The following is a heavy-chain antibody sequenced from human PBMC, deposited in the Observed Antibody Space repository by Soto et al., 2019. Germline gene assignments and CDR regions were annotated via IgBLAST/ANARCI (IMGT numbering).Heavy chain of an antibody. CDR2: IYHSGST. CDR3: ARARRGYSYGESYYGMDV. V-gene: IGHV4-30-2*01. J-gene: IGHJ6*02. CDR1: GGSISSGGYS. Sequence: CAVSGGSISSGGYSWSWIRQPPGKGLEWIGYIYHSGSTYYNPSLKSRVTISVDRSKNQFSLKLSSVTAADTAVYYCARARRGYSYGESYYGMDVWGQGTTVTVSS. D-gene: IGHD5-18*01.